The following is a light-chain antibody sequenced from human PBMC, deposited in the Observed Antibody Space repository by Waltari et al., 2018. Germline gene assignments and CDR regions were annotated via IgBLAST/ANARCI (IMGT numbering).Light chain of an antibody. J-gene: IGLJ2*01. CDR2: DVS. Sequence: QSALTQPASVSGSPGQSITISCTGTSSDVGGYNYASWYQQHPGKAPKRLIYDVSKRPSGVSNRFSGSKSGNTASLTISGLQAEDEADYYCSSYTSSSTSHVVFGGGTKLTVL. V-gene: IGLV2-14*01. CDR1: SSDVGGYNY. CDR3: SSYTSSSTSHVV.